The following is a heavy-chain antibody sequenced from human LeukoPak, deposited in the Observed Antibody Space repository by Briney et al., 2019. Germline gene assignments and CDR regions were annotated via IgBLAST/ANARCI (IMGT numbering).Heavy chain of an antibody. Sequence: PGGSLRLSCAASGFTFSDYYMSWIRQAPGKGLEWVSYISSSGSTIYYADSVKGRFTISRDNAKNSLYLQMNSLRAEDTAVYYCARGRYTVTTKSYYLGLDVWGQGTTVTVSS. J-gene: IGHJ6*02. D-gene: IGHD4-17*01. CDR3: ARGRYTVTTKSYYLGLDV. CDR1: GFTFSDYY. CDR2: ISSSGSTI. V-gene: IGHV3-11*04.